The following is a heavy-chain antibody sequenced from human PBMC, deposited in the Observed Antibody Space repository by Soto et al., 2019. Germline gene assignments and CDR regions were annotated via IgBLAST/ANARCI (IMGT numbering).Heavy chain of an antibody. V-gene: IGHV4-4*02. CDR1: GGSISSSNW. D-gene: IGHD4-4*01. CDR2: IYHSGST. J-gene: IGHJ6*02. Sequence: QVQLQESGPGLVKPSGTLSLTCAVSGGSISSSNWWSWVRQPPGKGLEGIGEIYHSGSTNYNPSLKSRVTISVDKSKNQFSLKLSSVTVADTAVYYCARIPDVIYCNYRGLKLYGMDVWGQGPTVTVSS. CDR3: ARIPDVIYCNYRGLKLYGMDV.